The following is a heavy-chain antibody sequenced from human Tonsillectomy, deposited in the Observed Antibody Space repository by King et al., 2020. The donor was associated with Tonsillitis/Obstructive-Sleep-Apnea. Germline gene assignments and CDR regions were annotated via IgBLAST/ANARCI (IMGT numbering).Heavy chain of an antibody. Sequence: VQLQQSGPGLVKPSQTLSLTCAISGDSVSSNSAAWNWIRQSPSRGREWLGRTYYRSKWYYDYAVSVKSRITINPDTSKNRFSLQLNSVTPEDTAVYYCARDPDEPPGGHNWFDPWGQRTLVTVSS. D-gene: IGHD1-14*01. J-gene: IGHJ5*02. CDR2: TYYRSKWYY. V-gene: IGHV6-1*01. CDR1: GDSVSSNSAA. CDR3: ARDPDEPPGGHNWFDP.